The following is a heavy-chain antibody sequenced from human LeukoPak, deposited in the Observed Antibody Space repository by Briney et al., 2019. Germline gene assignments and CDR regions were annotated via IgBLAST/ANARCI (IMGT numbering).Heavy chain of an antibody. D-gene: IGHD3-10*01. CDR3: ATMVQGVNWFDP. CDR2: IYPGDSDT. CDR1: GYSFTSYW. Sequence: GASPKISCKGSGYSFTSYWIGWVRQMPGKGLELMGIIYPGDSDTRYSPSFQGQVTISADKSISTAYLQWSSLKASDTAMYYGATMVQGVNWFDPWGQGTLVTVSS. V-gene: IGHV5-51*01. J-gene: IGHJ5*02.